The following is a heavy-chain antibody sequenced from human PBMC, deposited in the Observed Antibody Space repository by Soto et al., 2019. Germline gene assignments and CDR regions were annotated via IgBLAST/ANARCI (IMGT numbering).Heavy chain of an antibody. J-gene: IGHJ5*02. CDR1: GGSISSSNW. Sequence: SETLSLTCAVSGGSISSSNWWIWVRQPPGKGLEWIGEIYHSGSTNYNPSLKSRVTISVDKSKNQFSLKLSSVTAADTAVYYCARGKTMVRGVIRATGIEPWGQGTMVTVSS. CDR2: IYHSGST. D-gene: IGHD3-10*01. V-gene: IGHV4-4*02. CDR3: ARGKTMVRGVIRATGIEP.